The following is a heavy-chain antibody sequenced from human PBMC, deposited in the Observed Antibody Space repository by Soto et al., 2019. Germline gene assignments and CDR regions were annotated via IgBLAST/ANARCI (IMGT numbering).Heavy chain of an antibody. CDR2: IIPILGIA. CDR3: ASVSSSSSYYYMDV. Sequence: SVKVSCKASGGTFSSYTISWVRQAPGQGLEWMGRIIPILGIANYAQKFQGRVTFTADKPTSTAYMELSSLRSEDTAVYYCASVSSSSSYYYMDVWGKGTTVTVSS. V-gene: IGHV1-69*02. CDR1: GGTFSSYT. D-gene: IGHD2-2*01. J-gene: IGHJ6*03.